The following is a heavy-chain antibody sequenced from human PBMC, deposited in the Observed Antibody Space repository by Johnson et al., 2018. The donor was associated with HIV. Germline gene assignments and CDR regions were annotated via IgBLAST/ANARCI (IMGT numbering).Heavy chain of an antibody. V-gene: IGHV3-30-3*01. D-gene: IGHD5-12*01. J-gene: IGHJ3*02. CDR1: GFTFSSYV. CDR3: AREYSGGYGNAFDI. CDR2: ISYDGSKK. Sequence: QVQLVESGGGVVQPGRSLRLSCAASGFTFSSYVMHWVRQAPGKGLEWVAVISYDGSKKYADSVKGRFTISRDNSKNTLYLQMNSLRAEDTALYYCAREYSGGYGNAFDIWGQGTMVTVSS.